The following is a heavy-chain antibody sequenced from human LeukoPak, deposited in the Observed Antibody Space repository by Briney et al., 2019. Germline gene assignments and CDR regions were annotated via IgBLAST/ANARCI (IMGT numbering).Heavy chain of an antibody. CDR2: VNHSGST. J-gene: IGHJ6*02. CDR1: GGSFSGYY. V-gene: IGHV4-34*01. CDR3: ARATSSTRHHYYYGMDV. D-gene: IGHD2-2*01. Sequence: PSETLSLTCAVYGGSFSGYYWSWIRQPPGKGLEWIGEVNHSGSTNYNPSLKSRVTISVDTSKNQFSLKLSSVTAADTAVYYCARATSSTRHHYYYGMDVWGQGTTVTVSS.